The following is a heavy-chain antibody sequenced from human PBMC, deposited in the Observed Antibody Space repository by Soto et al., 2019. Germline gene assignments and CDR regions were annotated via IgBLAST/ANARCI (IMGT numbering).Heavy chain of an antibody. CDR2: ITVYDGNR. J-gene: IGHJ5*02. CDR3: ARTSGPGNLFDP. CDR1: GYTFSNYG. Sequence: QAQLEQSGVEVKKPGASVQVSCKASGYTFSNYGISWVRQAPGQGLEWMGWITVYDGNRNYAQKLQGRVTMTTGTSTTTANIKLRSLSADDTAVYYCARTSGPGNLFDPWGQGTLVTVSS. D-gene: IGHD3-10*01. V-gene: IGHV1-18*01.